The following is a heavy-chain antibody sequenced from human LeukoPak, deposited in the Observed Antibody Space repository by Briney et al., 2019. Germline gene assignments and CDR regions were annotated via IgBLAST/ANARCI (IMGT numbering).Heavy chain of an antibody. CDR2: IYYSGST. CDR3: ARGYLSGYSSSWYIPNWFDP. V-gene: IGHV4-39*01. J-gene: IGHJ5*02. D-gene: IGHD6-13*01. Sequence: SETLSLTCTVSGGSISSSSYYWGWIRQPPGKGLEWIGSIYYSGSTYYNPSLKSRVTISVDTSKNQFSLKLSSVTAADTAVYYCARGYLSGYSSSWYIPNWFDPWGQGTLVTVSS. CDR1: GGSISSSSYY.